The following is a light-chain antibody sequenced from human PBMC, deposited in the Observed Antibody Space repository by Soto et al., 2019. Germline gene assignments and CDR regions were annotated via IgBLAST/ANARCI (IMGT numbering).Light chain of an antibody. CDR2: GAS. V-gene: IGKV3-20*01. CDR3: HQYDSSPLT. Sequence: EIVLTQSPGTLSLSPGERATLSCRASQSVSSSYLAWYQQKPGQAPRLFIYGASSRATDIPDRFSGSGSGTDFTITISRLEPEDFAVYYCHQYDSSPLTFGGGTKVEIK. CDR1: QSVSSSY. J-gene: IGKJ4*01.